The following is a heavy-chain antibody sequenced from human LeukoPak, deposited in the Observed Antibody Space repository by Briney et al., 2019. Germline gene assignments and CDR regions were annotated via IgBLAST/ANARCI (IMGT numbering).Heavy chain of an antibody. CDR2: IRYDGSNK. CDR3: AKDSDIVATPSAFDI. D-gene: IGHD5-12*01. Sequence: GGSLRLSCAASGFTFSSYGMHWVRQAPGKGLEWVAFIRYDGSNKYYADSVKGRFTISRDNSKNTLYLQMNSLRAEDTAVYYCAKDSDIVATPSAFDIWGQGTMVTVSS. CDR1: GFTFSSYG. V-gene: IGHV3-30*02. J-gene: IGHJ3*02.